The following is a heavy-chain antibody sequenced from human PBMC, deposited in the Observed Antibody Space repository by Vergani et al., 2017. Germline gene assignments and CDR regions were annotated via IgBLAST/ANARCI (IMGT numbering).Heavy chain of an antibody. CDR1: GFTFSSYG. J-gene: IGHJ3*02. D-gene: IGHD2-2*01. Sequence: QVQLVESGGGVVQPRRSLRLSCAASGFTFSSYGMQWVRQAPGKGLEWVAAIWYDGSNKYYADSVKDRFTISRDNSKNTMYLEMNSLRAEDMAVYYCARVMSVYCSTISCLLRAFAIWDQGTMVTVSS. CDR2: IWYDGSNK. CDR3: ARVMSVYCSTISCLLRAFAI. V-gene: IGHV3-33*01.